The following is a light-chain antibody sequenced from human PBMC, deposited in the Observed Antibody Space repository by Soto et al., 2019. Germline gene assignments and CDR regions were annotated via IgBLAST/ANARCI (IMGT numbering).Light chain of an antibody. J-gene: IGKJ4*01. CDR3: QQANSFPFT. CDR2: AAS. CDR1: QGISSW. V-gene: IGKV1-12*01. Sequence: DTQMTQSPSSVSASVGDRVTITCRASQGISSWLAWYQRKPGKAPKLLIYAASSLQSGVPSRFSGSGSGTDFTLTISSLQPEDFATYYCQQANSFPFTFGGGTKVEI.